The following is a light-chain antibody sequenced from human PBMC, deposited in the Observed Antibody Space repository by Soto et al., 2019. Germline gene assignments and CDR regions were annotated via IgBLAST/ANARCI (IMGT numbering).Light chain of an antibody. CDR3: LQYNDWPVT. CDR2: GAS. Sequence: EILLTQSPGTQSLSPGERAPLSCRASQSIHSDVAWYPQKVGQTPRILIHGASPRNTGIAAEFCGSGAGAEFTLSISGLKYEDVATADCLQYNDWPVTFGGGTQVDIK. CDR1: QSIHSD. J-gene: IGKJ4*01. V-gene: IGKV3-15*01.